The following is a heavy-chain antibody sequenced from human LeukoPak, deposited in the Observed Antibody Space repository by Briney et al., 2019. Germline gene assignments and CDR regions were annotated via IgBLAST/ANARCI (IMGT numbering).Heavy chain of an antibody. CDR1: GFTFTSSA. J-gene: IGHJ4*02. Sequence: SVKVSCKASGFTFTSSAVQWVRQARGQRLEWIGWIVVGSGNTNYAQKFQERVTITRDMSTSTAYMELSSLRSEDTAVYYCAAAVAAAGPVDYWGQGTLVTVSS. CDR2: IVVGSGNT. CDR3: AAAVAAAGPVDY. D-gene: IGHD6-13*01. V-gene: IGHV1-58*01.